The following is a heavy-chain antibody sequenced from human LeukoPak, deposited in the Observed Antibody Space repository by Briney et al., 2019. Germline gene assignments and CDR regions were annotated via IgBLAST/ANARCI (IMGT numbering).Heavy chain of an antibody. J-gene: IGHJ4*02. CDR1: GFTFSIYG. CDR2: MSGSGGST. CDR3: AKGEKKWLARQPDY. D-gene: IGHD6-19*01. Sequence: PGGTLRLSCAASGFTFSIYGMSWVRQAPGRGLEWVSAMSGSGGSTYYADSVKGRFTISRDNAKNSLYLHMSSLSGEDTAFYYCAKGEKKWLARQPDYWGQGTLVTVSS. V-gene: IGHV3-23*01.